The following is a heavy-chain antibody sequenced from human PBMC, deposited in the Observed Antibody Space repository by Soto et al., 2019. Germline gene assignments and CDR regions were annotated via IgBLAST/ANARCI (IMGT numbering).Heavy chain of an antibody. V-gene: IGHV4-61*01. CDR2: FYHSGST. CDR3: ARGPRRIGYCRGGSCYGMVVQAFEI. Sequence: PSETLSLTCAVSGGSLRSATYYWSWIRQHPGKGLEWIGYFYHSGSTNYNPSLKSRVTISVDTSKNQFSLKLSSVTAADTAVYYCARGPRRIGYCRGGSCYGMVVQAFEIWGQGTMVTVSS. J-gene: IGHJ3*02. CDR1: GGSLRSATYY. D-gene: IGHD2-15*01.